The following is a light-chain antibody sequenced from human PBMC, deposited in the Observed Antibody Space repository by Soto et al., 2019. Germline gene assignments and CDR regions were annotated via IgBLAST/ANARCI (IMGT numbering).Light chain of an antibody. CDR3: QVWDGSSDHEEWV. CDR1: NIGSKS. V-gene: IGLV3-21*02. CDR2: DDS. J-gene: IGLJ3*02. Sequence: SYELTQPPSLSLAPGPTATITCGGNNIGSKSVHWYQHKPGQAPVLVVYDDSDRPSGIPERFSGSNSGNTAALTISRVEAGDEADYYCQVWDGSSDHEEWVFGGGTKLTVL.